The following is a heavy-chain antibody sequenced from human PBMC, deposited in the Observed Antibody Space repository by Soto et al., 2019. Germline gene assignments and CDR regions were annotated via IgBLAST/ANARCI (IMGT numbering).Heavy chain of an antibody. D-gene: IGHD2-2*01. CDR2: ISYDGSNQ. V-gene: IGHV3-30*04. CDR1: GFTFRDFA. J-gene: IGHJ6*01. Sequence: QVQLVESGGGVVQPGRSLRLSCEASGFTFRDFAVHWIRQAPGSGLEWVTLISYDGSNQYFADSVKGRFTISRDQSKNTLSLQINSLTSDDTAVYFFARPAKAAPKYHYRVLDVWGRGTMVTVSS. CDR3: ARPAKAAPKYHYRVLDV.